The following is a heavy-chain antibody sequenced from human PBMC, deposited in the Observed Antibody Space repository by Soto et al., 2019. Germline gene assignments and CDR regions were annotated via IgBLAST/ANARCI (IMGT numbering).Heavy chain of an antibody. CDR3: ARGMQGSRYFDV. CDR1: GFILRSYW. J-gene: IGHJ2*01. V-gene: IGHV3-74*01. CDR2: ITNDGTGT. Sequence: EVQLVESGGGLVQPGGSLRLSCAASGFILRSYWMHWVRQAPGKGLVWVSHITNDGTGTTYADSVKGRFTISRDNAKSTRYLKMNSLRADDTAIYYCARGMQGSRYFDVWGRGTLVTVSS.